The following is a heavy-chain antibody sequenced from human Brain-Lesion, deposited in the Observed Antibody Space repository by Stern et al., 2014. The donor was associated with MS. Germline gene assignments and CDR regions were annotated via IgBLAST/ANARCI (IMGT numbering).Heavy chain of an antibody. V-gene: IGHV1-2*02. CDR1: GYIFTGYY. J-gene: IGHJ6*02. D-gene: IGHD3-3*01. CDR2: INPNTGAP. CDR3: ARDQRGITIFGVVTDYYYLGMDV. Sequence: VQLVESGAEVKKPGASVKVSCKTSGYIFTGYYIHWVRQAPGQGLEWMAWINPNTGAPKYAQKFQGRVTLSTDPSISTAYVELSSLTSDDTAVYYCARDQRGITIFGVVTDYYYLGMDVWGQGTTVTVSS.